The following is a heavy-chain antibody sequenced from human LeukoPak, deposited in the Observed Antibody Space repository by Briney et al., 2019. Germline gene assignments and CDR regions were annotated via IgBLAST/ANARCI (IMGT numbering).Heavy chain of an antibody. V-gene: IGHV3-48*01. CDR3: ARGTRDSSGYYLTY. J-gene: IGHJ4*02. D-gene: IGHD3-22*01. CDR1: GFTFSSYS. CDR2: ISSSSSTI. Sequence: PGGSPRLSCAASGFTFSSYSMNWVRQAPGKGLEWVSYISSSSSTIYYADSVKGRFTISRDNAKNSLYLQMNSLRAEDTAVYYCARGTRDSSGYYLTYWGQGTLVTVSS.